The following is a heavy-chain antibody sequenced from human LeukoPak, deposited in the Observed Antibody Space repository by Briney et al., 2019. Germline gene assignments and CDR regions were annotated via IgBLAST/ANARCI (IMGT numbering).Heavy chain of an antibody. CDR1: GYTFTSYG. D-gene: IGHD6-19*01. V-gene: IGHV1-18*01. Sequence: ASVTVSCKASGYTFTSYGISWVRQAPGQGLEWMGWISAYNGNTNSDKKLQGSTTLTTDTSTRTDYMELRSLRSDDTAVYYCARDKLPTSSGWLANWFDPWGQGTLVTVSS. J-gene: IGHJ5*02. CDR2: ISAYNGNT. CDR3: ARDKLPTSSGWLANWFDP.